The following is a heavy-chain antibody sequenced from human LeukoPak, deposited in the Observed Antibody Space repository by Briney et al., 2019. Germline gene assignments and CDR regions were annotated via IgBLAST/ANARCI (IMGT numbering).Heavy chain of an antibody. D-gene: IGHD6-19*01. CDR3: ARGKTRNGGCSGCHAPFGY. CDR2: INPNSGGT. V-gene: IGHV1-2*02. CDR1: GYTFTGYY. J-gene: IGHJ4*02. Sequence: GASVKVSCKASGYTFTGYYMHWVRQAPGQGLEWMGWINPNSGGTNYAQKFQGRVTMTRDTSISTAYMELSRLRSDDTAVYYCARGKTRNGGCSGCHAPFGYWGQGTLVTVSS.